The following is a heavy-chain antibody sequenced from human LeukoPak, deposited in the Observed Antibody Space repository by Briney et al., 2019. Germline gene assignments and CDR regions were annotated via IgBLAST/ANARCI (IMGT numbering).Heavy chain of an antibody. J-gene: IGHJ4*02. D-gene: IGHD4-17*01. V-gene: IGHV3-21*03. Sequence: PGGSLRLSCAASGFTFSSYSLNWVRQAPGKGLEWVSSISSSNIYYADSVKGRFTISRDNAKNSLYLQMNSLRAEDTAVYYCAREGYGDFSFDYWGQGTLVTVSS. CDR1: GFTFSSYS. CDR2: ISSSNI. CDR3: AREGYGDFSFDY.